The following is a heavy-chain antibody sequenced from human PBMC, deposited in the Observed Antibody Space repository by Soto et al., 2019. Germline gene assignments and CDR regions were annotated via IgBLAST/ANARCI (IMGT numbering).Heavy chain of an antibody. CDR1: GGPFSTST. D-gene: IGHD3-22*01. CDR3: RSSTYYYDSSEDWFDP. Sequence: QVQLVQSGAEVKKPGSSVKVSCKGSGGPFSTSTISWVRQAPGQGLEWMGGIIPIFGTTNYAQKFQGRVTITADESTSTAFMELSSLRSEDTVVYYCRSSTYYYDSSEDWFDPWGQGTLVTVSS. CDR2: IIPIFGTT. J-gene: IGHJ5*02. V-gene: IGHV1-69*01.